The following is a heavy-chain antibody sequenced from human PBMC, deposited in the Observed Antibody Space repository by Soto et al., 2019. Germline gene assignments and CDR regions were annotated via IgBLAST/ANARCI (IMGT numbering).Heavy chain of an antibody. D-gene: IGHD6-13*01. V-gene: IGHV2-5*02. CDR1: GFSLSTGGVG. Sequence: QITLKESGPTLVKPTQTLTLTYTFSGFSLSTGGVGVGWIRQTPGKALEWLALIYWDDDKRYSPSLKSRLTITKDTSKNQVVLTMTNMDPVDTATYYCAHRNIARGWLDPWGQGALVTVSS. CDR3: AHRNIARGWLDP. CDR2: IYWDDDK. J-gene: IGHJ5*02.